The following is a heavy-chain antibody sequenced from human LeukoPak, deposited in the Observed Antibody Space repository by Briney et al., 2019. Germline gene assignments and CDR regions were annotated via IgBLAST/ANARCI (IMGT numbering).Heavy chain of an antibody. D-gene: IGHD6-19*01. CDR3: ARVTYSSGWYFDL. CDR1: GYSISSGYY. Sequence: SSETLSLTCTVSGYSISSGYYWGWIRQPPGKGLEWIGSIYYSGSTYYNPSLKSRVTISVDTSKTQFSLKLSSVTAADTAVYYCARVTYSSGWYFDLWGRGTLVTVSS. V-gene: IGHV4-38-2*02. CDR2: IYYSGST. J-gene: IGHJ2*01.